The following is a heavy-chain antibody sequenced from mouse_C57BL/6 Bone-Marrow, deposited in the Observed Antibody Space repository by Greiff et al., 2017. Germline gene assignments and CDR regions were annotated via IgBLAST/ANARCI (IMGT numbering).Heavy chain of an antibody. V-gene: IGHV14-4*01. D-gene: IGHD1-1*01. CDR3: TPITTVVATSYFDY. Sequence: VQLQQSGAELVRPGASVKLSCTASGFNIKDDYMHWVKQRPEQGLEWIGWIDPENGDTEYASKFQGKATITADTSSNTAYLQLSSLTSEDTAVYYWTPITTVVATSYFDYWGQGTTLTVSS. CDR2: IDPENGDT. CDR1: GFNIKDDY. J-gene: IGHJ2*01.